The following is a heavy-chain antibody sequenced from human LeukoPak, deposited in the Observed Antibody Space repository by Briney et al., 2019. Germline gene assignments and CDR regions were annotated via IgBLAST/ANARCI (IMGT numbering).Heavy chain of an antibody. CDR3: ARDQTNGTFDY. J-gene: IGHJ4*02. Sequence: ASVTVSFKASGYTFTGYYMHWVRQAPGQGLEWMGWINPNSGGTNYAQKFQGRVTMTRDTSISTAYMELSRLRSDDTAVYYCARDQTNGTFDYWGQGTLVTVSS. V-gene: IGHV1-2*02. CDR1: GYTFTGYY. D-gene: IGHD1-1*01. CDR2: INPNSGGT.